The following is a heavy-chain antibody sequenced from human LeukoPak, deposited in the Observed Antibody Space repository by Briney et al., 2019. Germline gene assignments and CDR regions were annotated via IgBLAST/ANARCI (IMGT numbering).Heavy chain of an antibody. CDR3: ARASSGRTGYYGMDV. D-gene: IGHD3-22*01. J-gene: IGHJ6*02. V-gene: IGHV3-21*01. CDR2: ISSSSSYI. Sequence: GGSLRLSCAASGFTFSSYSMTWVRQAPGKGLEWVSSISSSSSYIYYADSVKGRFTISRDNAKNSLYLQMNSLRAEDTAVYYCARASSGRTGYYGMDVWGQGTTVTVSS. CDR1: GFTFSSYS.